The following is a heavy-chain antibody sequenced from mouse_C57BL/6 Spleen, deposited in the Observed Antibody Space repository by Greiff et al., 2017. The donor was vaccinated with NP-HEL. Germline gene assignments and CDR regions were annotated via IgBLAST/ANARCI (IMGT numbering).Heavy chain of an antibody. CDR3: AMDLGDGLGYFDV. CDR2: IDPEDGET. V-gene: IGHV14-2*01. J-gene: IGHJ1*03. D-gene: IGHD4-1*01. Sequence: VQLQQSGAELVKPGASVKLSCTASGFNIKDYYMHWVKQRPEQGLEWIGRIDPEDGETKYAPKFQGKATITADTSSNTAYLQLSSLTSEDTAVYYCAMDLGDGLGYFDVGGTGTTVTVSS. CDR1: GFNIKDYY.